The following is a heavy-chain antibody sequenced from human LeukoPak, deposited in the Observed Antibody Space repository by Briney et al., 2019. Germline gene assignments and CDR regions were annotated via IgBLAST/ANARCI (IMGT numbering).Heavy chain of an antibody. D-gene: IGHD6-13*01. CDR1: GFTFSSYS. CDR2: ISSSSSYI. J-gene: IGHJ4*02. V-gene: IGHV3-21*01. Sequence: GGSLRLSFAASGFTFSSYSMNWVRQAPGKGLEWVSSISSSSSYIYYADSVKGRFTISRDNAKNSLYLQMNSLRAEDTAVYYCARDLRGIAAAGSSFEYWGQGTLVTVSS. CDR3: ARDLRGIAAAGSSFEY.